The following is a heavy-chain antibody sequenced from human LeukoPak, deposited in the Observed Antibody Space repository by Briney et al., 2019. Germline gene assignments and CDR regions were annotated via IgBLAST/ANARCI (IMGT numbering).Heavy chain of an antibody. D-gene: IGHD3-10*01. V-gene: IGHV1-18*01. CDR2: NSDYNGNT. Sequence: ASVKVSCKASGYSFTSYGISWVRQAPGQGLEWVGWNSDYNGNTNYTQKLQGRVTMTTDTSRSTAYMELRSLRSDDTGVYYCARGLVYYGSGSYDYWGQGTLVTVSS. CDR1: GYSFTSYG. CDR3: ARGLVYYGSGSYDY. J-gene: IGHJ4*02.